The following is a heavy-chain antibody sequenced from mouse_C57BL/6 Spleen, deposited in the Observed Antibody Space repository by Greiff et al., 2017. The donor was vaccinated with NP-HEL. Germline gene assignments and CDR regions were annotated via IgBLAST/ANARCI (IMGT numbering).Heavy chain of an antibody. D-gene: IGHD2-4*01. J-gene: IGHJ3*01. CDR1: GFSLTSYA. CDR2: IWTGGGP. V-gene: IGHV2-9-1*01. Sequence: VKVVESGPGLVAPSQSLSITCPVSGFSLTSYAISWVRQPPGKGLEWLGVIWTGGGPNYNSALKSRLSISKDNSKSQVFLKMNSLQTADTARYYCARGPHYDYDGFAYWGQGTLVTVSA. CDR3: ARGPHYDYDGFAY.